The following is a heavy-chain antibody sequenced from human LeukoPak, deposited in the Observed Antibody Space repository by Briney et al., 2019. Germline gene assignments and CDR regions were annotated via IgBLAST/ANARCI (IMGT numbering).Heavy chain of an antibody. CDR2: IIPIFGTA. J-gene: IGHJ5*02. V-gene: IGHV1-69*05. CDR1: GGTFSSYA. CDR3: ARLKSPDFWFDP. Sequence: SVKVSCKASGGTFSSYAISWVRQAPGQGLEWMGGIIPIFGTANYAQKFQGRVTITTDEPTSTAYMELSSLRSEDTAVYYCARLKSPDFWFDPWGQGTLVTVSS.